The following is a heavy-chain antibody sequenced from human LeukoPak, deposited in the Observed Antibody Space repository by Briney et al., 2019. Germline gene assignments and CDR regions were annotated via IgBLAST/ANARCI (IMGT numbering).Heavy chain of an antibody. V-gene: IGHV4-34*01. J-gene: IGHJ3*02. CDR3: ARLADILTGYFHDAFDI. CDR2: INHSENT. D-gene: IGHD3-9*01. CDR1: GGSFSGYY. Sequence: SETLSLTCAVYGGSFSGYYWSWIRQPPGEGLEWIGEINHSENTNYNPSVKSRVTISVDTSKNQFSLKLSSVTAADTAVYYCARLADILTGYFHDAFDIWGQGTMVTVSS.